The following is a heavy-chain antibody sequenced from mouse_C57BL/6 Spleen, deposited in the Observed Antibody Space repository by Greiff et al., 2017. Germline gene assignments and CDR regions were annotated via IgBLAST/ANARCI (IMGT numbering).Heavy chain of an antibody. CDR2: IYPGSGST. V-gene: IGHV1-55*01. Sequence: QVQLQQPGAELVKPGASVKMSCKASGYTFTSYWITWVKQRPGQGLEWIGDIYPGSGSTNYNEKFKSKATLTVDTSSSTAYMQLSSLTSEDSAVYFCARVTTVVPDWYFDVGGTGTTVTVPS. J-gene: IGHJ1*03. CDR1: GYTFTSYW. D-gene: IGHD1-1*01. CDR3: ARVTTVVPDWYFDV.